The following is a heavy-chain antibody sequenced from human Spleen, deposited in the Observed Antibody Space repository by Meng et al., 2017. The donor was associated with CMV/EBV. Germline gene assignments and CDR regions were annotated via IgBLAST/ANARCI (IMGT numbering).Heavy chain of an antibody. D-gene: IGHD6-19*01. V-gene: IGHV3-9*01. Sequence: SLKISCAASGFTFDDYAMHWVRQAPGKGLEWVSGISLNSGSIGYADSVKGRFTISRDNAKNSLYLQMNSLRAEDTAVYYCARDGVPGYSSGWYFDYWGQGTLVTVSS. J-gene: IGHJ4*02. CDR1: GFTFDDYA. CDR2: ISLNSGSI. CDR3: ARDGVPGYSSGWYFDY.